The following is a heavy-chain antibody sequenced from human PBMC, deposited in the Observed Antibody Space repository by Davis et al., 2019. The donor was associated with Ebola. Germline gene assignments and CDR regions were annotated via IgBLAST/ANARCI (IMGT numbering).Heavy chain of an antibody. Sequence: PGGSLRLSCAASGFTFSNFAMSWVRQAPGKGLEWVSVISGSGGSTYYADSVKGRFTISRDNSKNTLYLQMNSLRAEDTAIYYCAKVAQWLMASYDYWGQGTLVTVSS. D-gene: IGHD6-19*01. J-gene: IGHJ4*02. CDR2: ISGSGGST. CDR1: GFTFSNFA. CDR3: AKVAQWLMASYDY. V-gene: IGHV3-23*01.